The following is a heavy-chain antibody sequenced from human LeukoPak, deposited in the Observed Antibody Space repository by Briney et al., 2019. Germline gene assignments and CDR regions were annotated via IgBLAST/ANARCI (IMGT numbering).Heavy chain of an antibody. Sequence: GGSXRXXCAASGFTFSSYAMHWVRQAPGKGXEWVAVISYDGSNKYYADSVKGRFTISRDNSKNTLYLQMNSLRAEDTAVYYCARRPPLEMATIDYWGQGTLVTVSS. J-gene: IGHJ4*02. D-gene: IGHD5-24*01. CDR3: ARRPPLEMATIDY. CDR1: GFTFSSYA. V-gene: IGHV3-30-3*01. CDR2: ISYDGSNK.